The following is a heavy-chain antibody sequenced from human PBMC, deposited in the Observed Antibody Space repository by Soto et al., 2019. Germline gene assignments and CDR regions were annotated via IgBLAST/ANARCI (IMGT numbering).Heavy chain of an antibody. CDR2: TYYRSKWYN. Sequence: SQTLPITYESFGVNVSSNIYAWNCIKKSPSRGLPSPRSTYYRSKWYNDYAVSVKSRNTINPDTSKNQFSLQLNSVTPEDTAVYYCARGTTSYSDILTGYYPAYWFDPWGKGALVTVSS. J-gene: IGHJ5*01. CDR3: ARGTTSYSDILTGYYPAYWFDP. CDR1: GVNVSSNIYA. V-gene: IGHV6-1*01. D-gene: IGHD3-9*01.